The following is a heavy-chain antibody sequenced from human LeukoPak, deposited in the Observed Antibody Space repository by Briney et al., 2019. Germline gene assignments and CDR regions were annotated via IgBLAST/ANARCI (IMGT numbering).Heavy chain of an antibody. CDR1: GFTFSNYA. V-gene: IGHV3-23*01. Sequence: PGASLRRSCVASGFTFSNYAMSWVRQAPGKGLEWVSAITGSGTNRYYADSLKGRFTTSRDNSKNTVFLQMNSLRDEDTAIYYCVIWGDYDVLTGYYVPDYWGQGTLVTVAS. CDR2: ITGSGTNR. D-gene: IGHD3-9*01. CDR3: VIWGDYDVLTGYYVPDY. J-gene: IGHJ4*02.